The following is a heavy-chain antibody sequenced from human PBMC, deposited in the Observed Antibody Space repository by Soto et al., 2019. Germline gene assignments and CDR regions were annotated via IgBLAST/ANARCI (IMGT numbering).Heavy chain of an antibody. Sequence: QEQLVESGGGVVQPGRSLRLSCAASGFTFSSFPVHWVRQAPGKGLEWVAGISYDGSNQYYADSVKGRFTISRDTSKNTLDLQMNSLRAEDTAVYYCARVSGSFSRMYYFDCWGQGTLVTVSS. V-gene: IGHV3-30-3*01. CDR1: GFTFSSFP. CDR3: ARVSGSFSRMYYFDC. CDR2: ISYDGSNQ. J-gene: IGHJ4*02. D-gene: IGHD1-26*01.